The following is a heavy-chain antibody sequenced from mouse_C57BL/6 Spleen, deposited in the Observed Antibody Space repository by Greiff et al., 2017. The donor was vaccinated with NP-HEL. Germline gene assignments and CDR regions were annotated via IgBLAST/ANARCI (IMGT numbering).Heavy chain of an antibody. CDR2: IDPSDSYT. D-gene: IGHD2-1*01. Sequence: QVQLQQPGAELVKPGASVKLSCKASGYTFTSYWMQWVKQRPGQGLEWIGEIDPSDSYTNYNQTLKGKATLTVYTSSSTAYMQLSSLTSEDSAVYYCARRGGYGNGYFDVWGTGTTVTVSS. CDR1: GYTFTSYW. V-gene: IGHV1-50*01. J-gene: IGHJ1*03. CDR3: ARRGGYGNGYFDV.